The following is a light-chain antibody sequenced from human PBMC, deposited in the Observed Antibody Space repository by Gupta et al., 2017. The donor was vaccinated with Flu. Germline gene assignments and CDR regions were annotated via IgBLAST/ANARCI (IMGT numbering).Light chain of an antibody. J-gene: IGKJ2*01. Sequence: IQITQSPSSLSASVGDRVTITCRASHSISRYLNWYKQRQGKAPKLLIYAASSLQSAATSRFSGCGYGIDFTLTMSSLQLVHLPPWYWHQSDSNAMLTFGEGTKLEIK. V-gene: IGKV1-39*01. CDR2: AAS. CDR1: HSISRY. CDR3: HQSDSNAMLT.